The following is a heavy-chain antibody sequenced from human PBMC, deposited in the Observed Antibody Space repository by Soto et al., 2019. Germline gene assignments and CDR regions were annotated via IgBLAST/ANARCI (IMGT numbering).Heavy chain of an antibody. CDR2: ISSNGDST. J-gene: IGHJ5*02. D-gene: IGHD4-17*01. CDR1: GFTFSMFS. V-gene: IGHV3-64D*06. Sequence: SGGSPRLSCSASGFTFSMFSMHWVRQAPGKGLEYVSGISSNGDSTYYADSVKGRFTISRDNSKNTLYLQMSSLRAVDTAVYYCVHPRSTVQIPPTWGQGTLVTVSS. CDR3: VHPRSTVQIPPT.